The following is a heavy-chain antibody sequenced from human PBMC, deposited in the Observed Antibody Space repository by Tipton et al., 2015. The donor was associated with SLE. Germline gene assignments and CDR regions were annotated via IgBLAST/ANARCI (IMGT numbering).Heavy chain of an antibody. CDR1: GYTY. D-gene: IGHD3-10*01. V-gene: IGHV1-46*01. J-gene: IGHJ6*02. CDR3: ARGGGGSYGMGV. Sequence: QLVQSGAEVRKPGASVKVSCKASGYTYMHWVRQAPGQGLEWMGIINPSGDSTTYAQKFQGRLTMTRDTSTSTVYMELSSLRYDDTAVYCCARGGGGSYGMGVWGQGTTVTVSS. CDR2: INPSGDST.